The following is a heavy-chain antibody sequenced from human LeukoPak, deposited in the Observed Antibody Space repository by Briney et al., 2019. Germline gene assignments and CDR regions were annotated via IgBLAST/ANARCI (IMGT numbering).Heavy chain of an antibody. J-gene: IGHJ4*02. CDR3: ARTDGYNSFDS. V-gene: IGHV2-26*01. CDR2: IFPNGEK. CDR1: GFSLSNTRLG. Sequence: SGPVLVKPTETLTLTCTVSGFSLSNTRLGVTWIRQPPGKALEWLAHIFPNGEKSYSTSLKTRLTISKGTSKSHVVLTVTNMDPVDTATYYCARTDGYNSFDSWGQGTLVTVSS. D-gene: IGHD5-24*01.